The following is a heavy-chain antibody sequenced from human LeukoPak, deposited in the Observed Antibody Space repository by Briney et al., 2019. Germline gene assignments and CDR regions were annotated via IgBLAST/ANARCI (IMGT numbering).Heavy chain of an antibody. CDR3: ARGGAGHCSSTSCYWFDP. CDR1: GGSFSGYY. Sequence: SETLSLTCAVYGGSFSGYYWSWIRQPPGKGLEWIGEINHSGSTNYNPSLKSRVTISVDTSKNQFSLKLSSVTAADTAVYYCARGGAGHCSSTSCYWFDPWGQGTLVTVSS. V-gene: IGHV4-34*01. D-gene: IGHD2-2*01. CDR2: INHSGST. J-gene: IGHJ5*02.